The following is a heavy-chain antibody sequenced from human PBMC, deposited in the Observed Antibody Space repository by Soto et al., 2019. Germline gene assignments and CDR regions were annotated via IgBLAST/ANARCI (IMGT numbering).Heavy chain of an antibody. CDR2: TNQDGSEK. CDR3: SGGVRDAI. CDR1: GFSFRSDW. Sequence: EDQLVESGGGLVQPGGSLRLTCAVSGFSFRSDWMNWVRQAPGKGLEWVAHTNQDGSEKYYLDSVKGRFTIFRDNAKNSLYLQMNSLRAEDTAVYYCSGGVRDAIWGQGTLVTVSS. J-gene: IGHJ4*02. D-gene: IGHD2-2*01. V-gene: IGHV3-7*04.